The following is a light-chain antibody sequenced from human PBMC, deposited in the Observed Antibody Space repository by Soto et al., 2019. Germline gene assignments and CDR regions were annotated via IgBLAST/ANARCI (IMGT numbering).Light chain of an antibody. CDR2: VAS. J-gene: IGKJ1*01. V-gene: IGKV3-20*01. CDR3: QQYVPSPPSWT. Sequence: ETVLTQSPGTLSLSPGEGATLSCRASQSVSSSYLAWYQQKPGQTPRLLIYVASNRGTDIPDRFSGSGSGPDFTLTTSRLEPEDFAVYYCQQYVPSPPSWTFGQGTKVEIK. CDR1: QSVSSSY.